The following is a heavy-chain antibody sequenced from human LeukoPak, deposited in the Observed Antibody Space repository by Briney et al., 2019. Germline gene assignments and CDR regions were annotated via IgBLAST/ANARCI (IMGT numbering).Heavy chain of an antibody. CDR2: IYYSGTS. D-gene: IGHD3-3*01. CDR1: GASINSGNSY. J-gene: IGHJ4*02. CDR3: ARSPYFDFWAGYYDLDC. V-gene: IGHV4-30-4*08. Sequence: SQTLSLTCTFSGASINSGNSYWSWIRQPPGKGLEWIGYIYYSGTSYYHPSRKGRVTVSVATSEDQFSLKLNSVTAAATAVYYCARSPYFDFWAGYYDLDCWGQGTLVTVSS.